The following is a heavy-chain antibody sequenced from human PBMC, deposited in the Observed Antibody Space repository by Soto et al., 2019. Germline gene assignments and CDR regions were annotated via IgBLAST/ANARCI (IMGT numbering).Heavy chain of an antibody. CDR2: ISGSGGST. Sequence: PGGSLRLSCADSGFTFSSYAMSWVRQAPGKGLEWVSAISGSGGSTYYADSVKGRFTISRDNSKNTLYLQVNSLRAEDTAVYYCAKGIGYGDAFDIWGQGTMVTVSS. CDR1: GFTFSSYA. CDR3: AKGIGYGDAFDI. V-gene: IGHV3-23*01. D-gene: IGHD5-12*01. J-gene: IGHJ3*02.